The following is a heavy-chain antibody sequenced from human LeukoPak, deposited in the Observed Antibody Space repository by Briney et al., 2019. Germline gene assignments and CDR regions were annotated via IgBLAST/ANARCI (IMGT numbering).Heavy chain of an antibody. V-gene: IGHV1-2*02. Sequence: ASVKVSCKASGYTFIGYYMHWVRQAPGQGLDWMEWINPNSGGTNYAQNFQGRVTMTSDTSINTALIEVGRLGSDDTAVYYLSRDKWEILAFDYWGQGTQVIVSS. CDR1: GYTFIGYY. D-gene: IGHD1-26*01. J-gene: IGHJ4*02. CDR2: INPNSGGT. CDR3: SRDKWEILAFDY.